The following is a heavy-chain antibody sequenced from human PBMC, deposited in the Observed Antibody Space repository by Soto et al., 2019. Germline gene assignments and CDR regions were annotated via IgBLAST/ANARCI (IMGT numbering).Heavy chain of an antibody. D-gene: IGHD3-10*01. V-gene: IGHV4-39*01. CDR3: ARRPLVRGIIPYFFDS. J-gene: IGHJ4*02. Sequence: QLQLQESGPGLVKPSETLSLTCTVSGGSINNSSFYWGWVRQPPGKRLEWIGSIYHSGSAYYNPSLQSRLTISVDTSNNQFSLNLSSVTAADTAVYFCARRPLVRGIIPYFFDSWGQGTLVTVSS. CDR1: GGSINNSSFY. CDR2: IYHSGSA.